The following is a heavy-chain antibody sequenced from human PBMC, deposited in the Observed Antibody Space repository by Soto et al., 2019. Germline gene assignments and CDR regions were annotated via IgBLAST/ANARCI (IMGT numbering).Heavy chain of an antibody. V-gene: IGHV3-30-3*01. J-gene: IGHJ6*02. CDR2: ISYDGSNK. D-gene: IGHD2-2*01. CDR1: GFTFSSYA. CDR3: ARDETYCSSTSCPSYYYGMDV. Sequence: QVQLVESGGGVVQPGRSPRLSCAASGFTFSSYAMHWVRQAPGKGLEWVAVISYDGSNKYYADSVKGRFTISRDNSKNTLYLQMNSLRAEDTAVYYCARDETYCSSTSCPSYYYGMDVWGQGTTVTVSS.